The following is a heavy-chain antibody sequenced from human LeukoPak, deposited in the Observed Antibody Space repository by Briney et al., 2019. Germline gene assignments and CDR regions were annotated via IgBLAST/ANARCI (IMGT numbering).Heavy chain of an antibody. J-gene: IGHJ4*02. CDR3: AKDTHPTIAPRPAFDY. CDR2: ISWNSGII. D-gene: IGHD6-6*01. Sequence: PGGSLRLSCAASGFTFDDYAMHWVRQAPGKGLEWVSGISWNSGIIGYADSVKGRFTISRDNAKNSLYLQMNSLRVEDTAFYYCAKDTHPTIAPRPAFDYWGQGTLVTVSS. CDR1: GFTFDDYA. V-gene: IGHV3-9*01.